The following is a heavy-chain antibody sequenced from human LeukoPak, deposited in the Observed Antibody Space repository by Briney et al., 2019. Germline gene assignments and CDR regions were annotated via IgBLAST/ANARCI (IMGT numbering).Heavy chain of an antibody. D-gene: IGHD2-2*01. CDR2: MNPNSGNT. CDR1: GYTFTSYD. J-gene: IGHJ4*02. Sequence: GASVKVSCKASGYTFTSYDINWVRQATGQGLEWMGWMNPNSGNTGYAQKFQGRVTMTRNTSISTAYMELSSLRSEDTAVYYCATIIVVVPTAMLSGDYWGQGTLVTVSS. V-gene: IGHV1-8*01. CDR3: ATIIVVVPTAMLSGDY.